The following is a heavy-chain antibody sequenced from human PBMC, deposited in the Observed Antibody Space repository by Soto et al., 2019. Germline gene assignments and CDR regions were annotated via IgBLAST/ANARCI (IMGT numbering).Heavy chain of an antibody. CDR2: IWYDGSNK. V-gene: IGHV3-33*06. CDR1: GFTFSSYG. J-gene: IGHJ5*02. Sequence: GGSLRLSCAASGFTFSSYGMHWVRQAPGKGLEWVAVIWYDGSNKYYADSVKGRFTISRDNSKNTLYLQMNSLRAEDTAVYYCAKDGCALTPEPWGQGTLVTVSS. CDR3: AKDGCALTPEP.